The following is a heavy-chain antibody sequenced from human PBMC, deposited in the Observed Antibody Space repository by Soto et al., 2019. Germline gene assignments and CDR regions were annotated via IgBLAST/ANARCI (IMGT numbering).Heavy chain of an antibody. Sequence: QVQLVQSGAEVKEPGASVKVSCRTSGYTFTDHYINWVRQAPGQGPEYMGWIHPNSGDTKYTQRFQGRVTMTRYTSISTAYMELRRLTSDDTAVYYCARDLSRQSWKWLDPLGQGTLVTVSS. V-gene: IGHV1-2*02. CDR3: ARDLSRQSWKWLDP. J-gene: IGHJ5*02. D-gene: IGHD1-1*01. CDR2: IHPNSGDT. CDR1: GYTFTDHY.